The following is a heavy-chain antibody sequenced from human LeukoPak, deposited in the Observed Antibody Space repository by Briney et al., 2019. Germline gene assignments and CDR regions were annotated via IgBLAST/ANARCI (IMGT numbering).Heavy chain of an antibody. V-gene: IGHV3-7*01. D-gene: IGHD3-3*01. CDR2: IKQDGSEK. J-gene: IGHJ6*02. CDR3: ARDRPKWDDFWSGYPDV. CDR1: GFTFSSYW. Sequence: PGGSLRLSCAASGFTFSSYWMAWVRQAPGKGLERVAHIKQDGSEKYYVDSVKGRFTNSRDNAKNSLYLQMNSLRAEDTAVYYCARDRPKWDDFWSGYPDVWGQGTTVTVSS.